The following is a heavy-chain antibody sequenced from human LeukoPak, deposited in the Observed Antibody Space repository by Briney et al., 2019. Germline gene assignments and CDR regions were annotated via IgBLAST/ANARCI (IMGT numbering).Heavy chain of an antibody. CDR1: GFFFSSYE. CDR3: TRPFYCSGGACYSGLGY. V-gene: IGHV3-48*03. CDR2: ISSAGRTI. Sequence: GGSLRLSCGASGFFFSSYEMNWVRQAPGKGLEWVAYISSAGRTIYYADSVKGRFTVSRDNAKNSLYLQMNSQRAEDTAVYYCTRPFYCSGGACYSGLGYWGQGTLVTVSS. J-gene: IGHJ4*02. D-gene: IGHD2-15*01.